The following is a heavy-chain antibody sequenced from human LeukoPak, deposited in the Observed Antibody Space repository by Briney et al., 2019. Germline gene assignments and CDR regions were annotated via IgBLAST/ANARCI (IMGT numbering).Heavy chain of an antibody. CDR3: AKTTVTPPYYMDV. Sequence: PGGSLRLSCAASGFTFSSYNMNWVRQAPGKGLEWVSSITSGSSYIYYADSVKGRFTISRDNAKNSLYLQMNSLRAEDTAVYYCAKTTVTPPYYMDVWGKGTTVTVSS. V-gene: IGHV3-21*01. CDR1: GFTFSSYN. CDR2: ITSGSSYI. J-gene: IGHJ6*03. D-gene: IGHD4-11*01.